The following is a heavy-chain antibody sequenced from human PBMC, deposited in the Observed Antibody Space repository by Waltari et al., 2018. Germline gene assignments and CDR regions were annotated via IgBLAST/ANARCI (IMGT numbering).Heavy chain of an antibody. Sequence: EVQLVESGGGLVQPGRSLRLSCAASGFTFDDYAMHWVRQAPGKGLEWVSGISWNSGSIGYADSVKGRFTISRDNAKNSLYLQMNSLRAEDMALYYCVKAFNPFGGVIDAFDIWGQGTMVTVSS. CDR1: GFTFDDYA. CDR2: ISWNSGSI. CDR3: VKAFNPFGGVIDAFDI. D-gene: IGHD2-8*02. V-gene: IGHV3-9*03. J-gene: IGHJ3*02.